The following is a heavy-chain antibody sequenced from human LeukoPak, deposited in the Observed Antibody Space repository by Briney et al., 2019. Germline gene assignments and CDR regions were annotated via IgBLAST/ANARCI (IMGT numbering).Heavy chain of an antibody. V-gene: IGHV3-48*02. CDR1: GFTLSPYA. J-gene: IGHJ5*02. Sequence: TGGSLRLSFAASGFTLSPYAMNWVRQAPGKGLEWIAFISDSGHTKYNADSVKGRFTISRDNAKNSVFLQMNSLRDEDTAVYYCARKELEGSWFDPWGQGTLVTVTS. D-gene: IGHD3-3*01. CDR3: ARKELEGSWFDP. CDR2: ISDSGHTK.